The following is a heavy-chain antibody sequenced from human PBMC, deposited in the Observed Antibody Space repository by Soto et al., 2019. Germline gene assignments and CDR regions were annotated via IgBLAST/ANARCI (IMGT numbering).Heavy chain of an antibody. CDR2: FDPEDSKT. Sequence: GASEKVSRKVSGYTLPELSMHWVRQAPGKGLKGVGGFDPEDSKTIYAQKFQGRVTITKDTSTDTAYMELSSVRSKDTALYYCAEGQFGTPCRYWGQGTLVTVSS. CDR3: AEGQFGTPCRY. D-gene: IGHD3-16*01. V-gene: IGHV1-24*01. CDR1: GYTLPELS. J-gene: IGHJ4*02.